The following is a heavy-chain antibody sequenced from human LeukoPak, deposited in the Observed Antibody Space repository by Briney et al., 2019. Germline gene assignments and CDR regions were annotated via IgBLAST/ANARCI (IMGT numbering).Heavy chain of an antibody. CDR3: AADLGDCSGGNCYSRSGFDC. J-gene: IGHJ4*02. CDR2: IKAKIEVGAT. Sequence: GGSLRLSCEASRLTFANTWMNWVRQAPGKGLEWVGRIKAKIEVGATDCAAPVKGRFTISKDDSKNILYLEMNNLKTEDTAVYYCAADLGDCSGGNCYSRSGFDCWGQGTLVTVSS. D-gene: IGHD2-15*01. CDR1: RLTFANTW. V-gene: IGHV3-15*07.